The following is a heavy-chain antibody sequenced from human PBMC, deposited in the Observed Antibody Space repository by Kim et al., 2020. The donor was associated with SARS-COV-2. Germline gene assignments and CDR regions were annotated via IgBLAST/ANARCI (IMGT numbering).Heavy chain of an antibody. V-gene: IGHV4-30-2*04. CDR3: AIIYYYGSGSYPPLDY. Sequence: YLKSRVTISVDTSKNQFSLKLSSVTAADTAVYYCAIIYYYGSGSYPPLDYWGQGTLVTVSS. J-gene: IGHJ4*02. D-gene: IGHD3-10*01.